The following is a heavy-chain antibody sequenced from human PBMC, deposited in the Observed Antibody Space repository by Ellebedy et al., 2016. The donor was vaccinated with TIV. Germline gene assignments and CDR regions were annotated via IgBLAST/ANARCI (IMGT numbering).Heavy chain of an antibody. CDR3: ASVTFSSLSPFDY. V-gene: IGHV1-2*02. Sequence: AASVKVSCKTSGYTFTDYYMHWMRQAPGQGLEWMGWIYPNSGDTKYAQNFQGRVTMTRDTSIATAYMELNRLTSDDTATYYCASVTFSSLSPFDYWGQGTLVTVSP. CDR1: GYTFTDYY. D-gene: IGHD6-6*01. CDR2: IYPNSGDT. J-gene: IGHJ4*02.